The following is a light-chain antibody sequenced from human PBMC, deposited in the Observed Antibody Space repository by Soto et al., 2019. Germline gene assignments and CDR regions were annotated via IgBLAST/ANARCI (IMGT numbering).Light chain of an antibody. CDR1: PGISNY. V-gene: IGKV1-16*01. J-gene: IGKJ2*01. Sequence: DIQMTQSPSSLSASVGDRVSITCRASPGISNYLAWFQQRPGKAPKSLIYAASSLQTGVPSRFSGSGSGRNFTLTINSLHPEDFATYYCQQCHSYPYTFGQGSNLEIK. CDR2: AAS. CDR3: QQCHSYPYT.